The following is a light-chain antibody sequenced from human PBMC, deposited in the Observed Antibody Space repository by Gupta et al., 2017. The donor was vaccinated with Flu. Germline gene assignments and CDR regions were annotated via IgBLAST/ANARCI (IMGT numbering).Light chain of an antibody. Sequence: AIQMTQSPSSLSAFVGDRVTITCRASQGIRNDLGWYQQKPGKAPNLLIYAASILQSGVPSRFSGSGSGADFTLTISSLQPEDVATYYCLQEYNYPRTFGQGTKVEIK. CDR3: LQEYNYPRT. J-gene: IGKJ1*01. CDR1: QGIRND. CDR2: AAS. V-gene: IGKV1-6*01.